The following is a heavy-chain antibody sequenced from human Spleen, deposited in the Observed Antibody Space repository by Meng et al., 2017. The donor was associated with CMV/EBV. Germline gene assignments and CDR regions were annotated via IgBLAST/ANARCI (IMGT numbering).Heavy chain of an antibody. V-gene: IGHV4-59*01. D-gene: IGHD6-13*01. Sequence: SETLSLTCTVSGGSISSYFWTWIRQPPGKGLEWIGYIHDSGTTKYNTSLRSRLTISIDTSKNQFSLDLRSVTAADTAVYYCARGGAYTSSWFDSWGQGTLVTVSS. CDR1: GGSISSYF. CDR2: IHDSGTT. J-gene: IGHJ5*01. CDR3: ARGGAYTSSWFDS.